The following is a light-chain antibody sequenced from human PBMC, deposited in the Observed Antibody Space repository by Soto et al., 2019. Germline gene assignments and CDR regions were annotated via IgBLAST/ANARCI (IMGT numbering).Light chain of an antibody. CDR3: QLYSRSPRQIT. J-gene: IGKJ5*01. Sequence: VFTQSPCTLSLSHGERATLSCRARQTVTTIYLAWYQQKPGQAPRLVIFDIRNRATGITDRFSGSGAGTDCTLTISRLEPEDFAVYYCQLYSRSPRQITFGQGTRLEIK. CDR2: DIR. V-gene: IGKV3-20*01. CDR1: QTVTTIY.